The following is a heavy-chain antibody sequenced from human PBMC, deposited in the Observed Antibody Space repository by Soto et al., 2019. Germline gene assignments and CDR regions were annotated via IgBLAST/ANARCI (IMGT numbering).Heavy chain of an antibody. CDR1: GGSISSYY. V-gene: IGHV4-59*08. D-gene: IGHD1-26*01. CDR2: IYYSGST. Sequence: SETLSLTCTVSGGSISSYYWSWIRQPPGKGLEWIGYIYYSGSTNYNPSLKSRVTISVDTSKNQFSLKLSSVTAADTAVYYCASGRATTTFDYWGQGTLVIVSS. CDR3: ASGRATTTFDY. J-gene: IGHJ4*02.